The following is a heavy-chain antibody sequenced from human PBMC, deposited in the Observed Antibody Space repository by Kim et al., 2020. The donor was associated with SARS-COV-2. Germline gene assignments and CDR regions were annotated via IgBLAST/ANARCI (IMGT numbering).Heavy chain of an antibody. CDR3: ASRYSSSWYWGGAGDYYYGMDV. J-gene: IGHJ6*02. CDR1: GFTFSSYS. D-gene: IGHD6-13*01. Sequence: GGSLRLSCAASGFTFSSYSMNWVRQAPGKGLEWVSSISSSSSYIYYADSVKGRFTISRDNAKNSLYLQMNSLRAEDTAVYYCASRYSSSWYWGGAGDYYYGMDVWGQGTTVTVSS. V-gene: IGHV3-21*01. CDR2: ISSSSSYI.